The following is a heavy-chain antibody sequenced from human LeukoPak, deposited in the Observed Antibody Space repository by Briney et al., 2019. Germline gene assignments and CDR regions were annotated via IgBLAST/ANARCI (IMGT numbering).Heavy chain of an antibody. V-gene: IGHV4-59*01. CDR1: GGSICDSY. D-gene: IGHD5-12*01. J-gene: IGHJ5*02. CDR2: IHDSGIT. Sequence: PSETLSLTCSVSGGSICDSYWSWIRKPPGKGMEWIEKIHDSGITNYNPSLKSRVTFSVDTSKKQFSLNLNSVTAADTAVYYCARGGYMSNWFEHWGQGTPVTVSS. CDR3: ARGGYMSNWFEH.